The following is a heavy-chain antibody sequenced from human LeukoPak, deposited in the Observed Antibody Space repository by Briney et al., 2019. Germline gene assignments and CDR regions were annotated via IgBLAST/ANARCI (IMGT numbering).Heavy chain of an antibody. V-gene: IGHV3-11*04. D-gene: IGHD3-10*02. CDR2: ISSSGSTI. J-gene: IGHJ6*04. CDR3: AELGITMIGGV. Sequence: GGSLRLSCAASGFTFSDYYMGWSRQAPGEGREWVSYISSSGSTIYYADSVKCPFTISRDNAKNSLYPQMNSLRAEDTAVYYCAELGITMIGGVWGKGTTVTISS. CDR1: GFTFSDYY.